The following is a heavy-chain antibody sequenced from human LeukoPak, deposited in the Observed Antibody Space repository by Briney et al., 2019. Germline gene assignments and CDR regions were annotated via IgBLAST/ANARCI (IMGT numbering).Heavy chain of an antibody. CDR3: GSRDC. J-gene: IGHJ4*02. Sequence: GGSLRLSCSASGFTFSSNWMHWVRRAPGKGLVWVSRINSDASNTNYADSVEGRFTISRDNARNTLFLQMNSVRAEDTAVYYRGSRDCWGQGTLVTVSS. V-gene: IGHV3-74*01. CDR2: INSDASNT. CDR1: GFTFSSNW.